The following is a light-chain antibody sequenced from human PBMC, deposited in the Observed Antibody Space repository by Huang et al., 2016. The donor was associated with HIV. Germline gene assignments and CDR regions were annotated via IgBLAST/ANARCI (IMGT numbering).Light chain of an antibody. CDR2: DAS. CDR1: QDISNY. Sequence: DIQITQSPSSLSASVGDRVTITCQASQDISNYLNWYQQKPGKAPKLLIYDASKWETGVPSRFSGSGSVTYFTFTISSLQPEDIATYYCQHYDNLSLCTFGQGTKVEIK. V-gene: IGKV1-33*01. CDR3: QHYDNLSLCT. J-gene: IGKJ1*01.